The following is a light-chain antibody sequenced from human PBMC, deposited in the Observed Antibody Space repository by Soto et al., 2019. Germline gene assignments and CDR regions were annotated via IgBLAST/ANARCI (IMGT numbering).Light chain of an antibody. CDR1: SSNIGAGYD. CDR3: QSYDSSLSGSYV. CDR2: GNN. J-gene: IGLJ1*01. V-gene: IGLV1-40*01. Sequence: QSVLTQPPSVSGAPGQRVTISCTGSSSNIGAGYDVHWYQRLPGTAPKVLIYGNNNRPSGVPDRFSGSRSGTSASLAITGLLAEDEADYYCQSYDSSLSGSYVFGTGTKVPVL.